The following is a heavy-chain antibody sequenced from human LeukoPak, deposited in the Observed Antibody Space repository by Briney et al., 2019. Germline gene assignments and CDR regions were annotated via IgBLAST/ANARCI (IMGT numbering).Heavy chain of an antibody. CDR2: INSNSGDT. Sequence: GSVKVSCEASGYTFDVYYIHWVRQAPGQGVEWMGCINSNSGDTNHAQKFQGRVTMTRDTSITPAYMQLSSLRFDDTAVYYCARDRTSTWYGGIDYWGQGTLVTVSS. CDR1: GYTFDVYY. J-gene: IGHJ4*02. D-gene: IGHD6-13*01. V-gene: IGHV1-2*02. CDR3: ARDRTSTWYGGIDY.